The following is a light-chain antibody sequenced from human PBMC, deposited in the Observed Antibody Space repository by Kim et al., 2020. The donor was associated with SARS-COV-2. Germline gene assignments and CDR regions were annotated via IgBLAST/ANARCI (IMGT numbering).Light chain of an antibody. CDR1: TSNIGSNS. Sequence: VLTQPPSASGTPGQRVTISCSGSTSNIGSNSVNWYQQLPGSAPNFLIYRNTKRPSGVPDRFSGSKSGTSASLAISGLRSEDEADYYCGAWDDSLSAVVFGGGTQLTVL. CDR3: GAWDDSLSAVV. CDR2: RNT. J-gene: IGLJ2*01. V-gene: IGLV1-47*01.